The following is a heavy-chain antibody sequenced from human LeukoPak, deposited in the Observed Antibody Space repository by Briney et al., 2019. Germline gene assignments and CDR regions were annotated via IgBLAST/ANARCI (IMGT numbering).Heavy chain of an antibody. CDR3: ARLGGYNLSRNAFDI. J-gene: IGHJ3*02. CDR1: GGSVSSTAYY. V-gene: IGHV4-39*01. D-gene: IGHD5-24*01. CDR2: AYVNGHT. Sequence: SETLSLTCTVSGGSVSSTAYYWGWIRQTPGKGLEWIGNAYVNGHTYYNPSLKSRATIVVDTSKNEFSLKLSSVTAADTAVYYCARLGGYNLSRNAFDIWGRGTSVTVSS.